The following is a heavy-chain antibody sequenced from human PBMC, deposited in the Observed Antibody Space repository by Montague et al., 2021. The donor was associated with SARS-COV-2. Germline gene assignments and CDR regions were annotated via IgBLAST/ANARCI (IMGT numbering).Heavy chain of an antibody. Sequence: SLRLSCAASGFTFGKYAISWVRQVPGKGLEWVSVIYASKSSTSYAASVEGRFTISRANSKNLVFLQMNSLRVEDTAVYYCAKDGDFYSNFKSAGLDVWGQGTTVTVSS. CDR2: IYASKSST. J-gene: IGHJ6*02. CDR1: GFTFGKYA. CDR3: AKDGDFYSNFKSAGLDV. V-gene: IGHV3-23*03. D-gene: IGHD4-11*01.